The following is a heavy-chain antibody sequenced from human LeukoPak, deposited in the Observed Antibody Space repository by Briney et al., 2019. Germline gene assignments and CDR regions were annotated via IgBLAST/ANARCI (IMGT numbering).Heavy chain of an antibody. CDR1: GGSISSSSYY. D-gene: IGHD5-12*01. J-gene: IGHJ6*03. Sequence: PSETLSLTCTVSGGSISSSSYYWGWIRQPPGKGLEWIGSIYYSGSTYYNPSLKSRVTISVDTSKNQFSLKLSSVTAADTAVYYCARDRVVATIVDYYYYYMDVWGKGTTVTVSS. CDR3: ARDRVVATIVDYYYYYMDV. V-gene: IGHV4-39*07. CDR2: IYYSGST.